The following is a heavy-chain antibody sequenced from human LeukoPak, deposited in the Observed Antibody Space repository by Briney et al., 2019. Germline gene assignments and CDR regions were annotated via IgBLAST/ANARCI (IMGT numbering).Heavy chain of an antibody. CDR3: ASNSNRAGGY. Sequence: GGSLRLSCAASGFTFSTYGMNWVRQAPGKGLEWVSYISGNNGNICYADSVEGRFTISRDNAKNSLYLQMNSLRAEDTAVYYCASNSNRAGGYWGQGTLVTVSS. D-gene: IGHD2-21*01. CDR2: ISGNNGNI. V-gene: IGHV3-48*04. CDR1: GFTFSTYG. J-gene: IGHJ4*02.